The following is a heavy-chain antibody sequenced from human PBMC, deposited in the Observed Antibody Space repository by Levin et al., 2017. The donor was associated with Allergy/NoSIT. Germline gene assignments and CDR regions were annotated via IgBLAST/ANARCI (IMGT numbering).Heavy chain of an antibody. CDR3: AREDIADAFDI. Sequence: GGSLRLSCAASGITFSSYEMNWVRQAPGKGLEWVSYISSSGSTIYYADSVKGRFTISRDNAKNSLYLQMNSLRAEDTAVYYCAREDIADAFDIWGQGTMVTVSS. V-gene: IGHV3-48*03. D-gene: IGHD6-13*01. CDR2: ISSSGSTI. CDR1: GITFSSYE. J-gene: IGHJ3*02.